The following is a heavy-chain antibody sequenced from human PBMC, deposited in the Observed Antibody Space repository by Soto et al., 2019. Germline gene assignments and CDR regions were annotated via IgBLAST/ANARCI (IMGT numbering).Heavy chain of an antibody. J-gene: IGHJ3*01. D-gene: IGHD2-8*01. V-gene: IGHV3-64*04. Sequence: GGSLRLSCSASGFTFSTYSMHWVRQAPGKGLEYVSSISSDGGSTHYADSVKGRITISRDNSQNTVFLQMNSLRAEDTAIYFCAKVRLTDYLRYAPHLWGQGTLVTVSS. CDR2: ISSDGGST. CDR1: GFTFSTYS. CDR3: AKVRLTDYLRYAPHL.